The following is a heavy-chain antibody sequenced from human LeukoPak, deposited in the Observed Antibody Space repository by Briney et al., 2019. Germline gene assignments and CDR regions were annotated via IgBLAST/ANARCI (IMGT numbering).Heavy chain of an antibody. J-gene: IGHJ6*03. V-gene: IGHV3-74*01. CDR2: INGDGRST. Sequence: GGSLRLSCAASGFTLSNYWMHWVRQTPGKGLVWVSHINGDGRSTSYADSVKGRFTISRDNATNTLFLQMNSLRADDTAVYYCARSTSHYYYYYMDVWGKGTTVTISS. CDR3: ARSTSHYYYYYMDV. CDR1: GFTLSNYW.